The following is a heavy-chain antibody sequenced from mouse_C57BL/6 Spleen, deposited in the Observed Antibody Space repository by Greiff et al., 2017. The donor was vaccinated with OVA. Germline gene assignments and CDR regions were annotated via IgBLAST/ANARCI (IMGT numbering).Heavy chain of an antibody. Sequence: VQLQQSGGGLVKPGGSLKLSCAASGFTFSDYGMHWVRQAPEKGLEWVAYISSGSSTIYYADTVKGRFTISRDNAKNTLFLQMTSLRSEDTAMYYCAKLGLAYWGQGTLVTVSA. D-gene: IGHD4-1*01. CDR1: GFTFSDYG. CDR3: AKLGLAY. J-gene: IGHJ3*01. CDR2: ISSGSSTI. V-gene: IGHV5-17*01.